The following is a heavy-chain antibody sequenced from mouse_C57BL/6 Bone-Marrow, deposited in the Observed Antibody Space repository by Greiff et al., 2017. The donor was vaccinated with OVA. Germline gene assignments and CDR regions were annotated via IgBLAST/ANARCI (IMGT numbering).Heavy chain of an antibody. V-gene: IGHV1-64*01. Sequence: QVQLQQPGAELVKPGASVKLSCKASGYTFTSYWMHWVKQRPGQGLEWIGMIHPNSGSTNYNEKFKRKATLTVDKSSSTAYMQLSSLTSEDSAVYYCAREGDSSGPPWGQGTLVTVSA. J-gene: IGHJ3*01. CDR2: IHPNSGST. D-gene: IGHD3-2*02. CDR3: AREGDSSGPP. CDR1: GYTFTSYW.